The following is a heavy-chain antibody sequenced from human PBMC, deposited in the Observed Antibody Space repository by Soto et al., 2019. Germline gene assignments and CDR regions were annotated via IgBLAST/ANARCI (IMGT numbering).Heavy chain of an antibody. CDR3: AKALESIAVALDAFDI. V-gene: IGHV3-23*01. J-gene: IGHJ3*02. Sequence: GGSLRLSCASSGFTFSSYAMSWVRQAPGKGLEWVSAISGSGGSTYYADSVKGRFTISRDNSKNTLYLQMNSLRAEDTAVYYCAKALESIAVALDAFDIWGQGTMVTVSS. CDR1: GFTFSSYA. CDR2: ISGSGGST. D-gene: IGHD6-19*01.